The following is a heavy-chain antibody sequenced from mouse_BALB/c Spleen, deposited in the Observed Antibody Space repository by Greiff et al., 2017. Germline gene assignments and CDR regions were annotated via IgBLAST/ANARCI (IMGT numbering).Heavy chain of an antibody. CDR2: IYPGSGNT. CDR3: TRERDGYYAMDY. J-gene: IGHJ4*01. CDR1: GYTFTDYY. Sequence: QVQLQQSGAELARPGASVKLSCKASGYTFTDYYINWVKQRTGQGLEWIGEIYPGSGNTYYNEKFKGKATLTADKSSSTAYMQLSSLTSEDSAVYYCTRERDGYYAMDYWGQGTSVTVSS. D-gene: IGHD1-2*01. V-gene: IGHV1-77*01.